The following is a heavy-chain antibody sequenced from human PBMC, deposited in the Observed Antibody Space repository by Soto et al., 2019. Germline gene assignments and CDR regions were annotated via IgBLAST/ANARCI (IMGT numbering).Heavy chain of an antibody. Sequence: GESLKISCKGSGYSFAGYCITWVRQKPGKGLEWMGRIDPSDSQTYYSPSFRGHVTISVTKSITTVFLQWSSLRASDTAMYYCARQIYDSDTGPNFQYYFESWGQGTPVTVTP. CDR1: GYSFAGYC. CDR2: IDPSDSQT. J-gene: IGHJ4*02. D-gene: IGHD5-12*01. V-gene: IGHV5-10-1*01. CDR3: ARQIYDSDTGPNFQYYFES.